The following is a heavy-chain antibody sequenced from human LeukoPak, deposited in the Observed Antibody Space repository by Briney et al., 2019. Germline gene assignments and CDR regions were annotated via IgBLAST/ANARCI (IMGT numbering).Heavy chain of an antibody. Sequence: ASVKVSCKASGYTFTSYYMHWVRQAPGQGLEWMGRIIPILGIANYAQKFQGRVTITADKSTSTAYMELSSLRSEDTAVYYCATPSGIAAAEYDYWGQGTLVTVSS. D-gene: IGHD6-13*01. CDR3: ATPSGIAAAEYDY. CDR2: IIPILGIA. J-gene: IGHJ4*02. V-gene: IGHV1-69*02. CDR1: GYTFTSYY.